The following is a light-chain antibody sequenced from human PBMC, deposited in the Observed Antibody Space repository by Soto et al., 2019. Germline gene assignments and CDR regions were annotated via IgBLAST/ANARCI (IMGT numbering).Light chain of an antibody. CDR2: EVS. J-gene: IGLJ1*01. CDR3: NSYGSTSTRYV. V-gene: IGLV2-14*01. CDR1: SSDVGGYNY. Sequence: QSALTQPASVSGSPGQSITISCTGTSSDVGGYNYVSWYQQHPGKAPKLMIYEVSNRPSGVSNRFSGSKSGNTASLTISGLQADDEADYYCNSYGSTSTRYVFGTGTKVTVL.